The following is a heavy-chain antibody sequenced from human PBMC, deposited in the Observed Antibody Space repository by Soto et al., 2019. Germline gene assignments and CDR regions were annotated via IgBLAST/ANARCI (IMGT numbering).Heavy chain of an antibody. J-gene: IGHJ6*02. D-gene: IGHD3-10*01. CDR2: TYYKSKWNN. V-gene: IGHV6-1*01. CDR3: VGVTFIRGMDV. CDR1: GDSVSSDTAA. Sequence: PSQTLSLTCAISGDSVSSDTAAWIWIRQSPSRGLQWLGRTYYKSKWNNDYALSVKSRITISPDTSHNQFSLDLDSVTPEDTGVYYCVGVTFIRGMDVWGQGTPVTVSS.